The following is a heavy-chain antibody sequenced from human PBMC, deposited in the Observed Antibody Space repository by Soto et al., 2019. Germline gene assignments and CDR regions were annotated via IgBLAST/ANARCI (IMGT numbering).Heavy chain of an antibody. J-gene: IGHJ5*02. CDR3: ANHLIGGRLQSHSDP. CDR1: GFSFGTYT. CDR2: LSDSVGTT. V-gene: IGHV3-23*01. Sequence: PGGSLRLSCAVSGFSFGTYTVNWVRQAPGMGLEWVSGLSDSVGTTHYAYSVKGRFTISRDKSKNTLYLQMNNLRAEDTAVYYFANHLIGGRLQSHSDPWGQGTQETVSS. D-gene: IGHD3-22*01.